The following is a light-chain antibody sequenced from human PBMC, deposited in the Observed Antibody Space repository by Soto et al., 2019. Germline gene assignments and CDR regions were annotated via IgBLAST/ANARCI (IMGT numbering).Light chain of an antibody. CDR2: SNN. V-gene: IGLV1-44*01. CDR1: SSNIGSYT. CDR3: AAWDDSLNGVV. Sequence: QSVLTQPPSASGTPGQRVTISCSGSSSNIGSYTVNWYQQLPGTAPKLVIYSNNQRPSGVPDRFSGSKSGTSVSLAISGLQSEDEADYYCAAWDDSLNGVVFGGGTKVTVL. J-gene: IGLJ2*01.